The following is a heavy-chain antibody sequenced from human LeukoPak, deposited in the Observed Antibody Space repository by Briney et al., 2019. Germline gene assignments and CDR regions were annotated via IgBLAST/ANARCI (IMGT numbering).Heavy chain of an antibody. Sequence: GESLKISCKGSGYSFTSYWIGWVRQMPGKGLEWMGIIYPGDSDTTHSPSFQGQVTISADRSISTAYLQWSSLKASDTAMYYCARRKAGIAVAGPLFDYWGQGTLVTVSS. D-gene: IGHD6-19*01. V-gene: IGHV5-51*01. CDR1: GYSFTSYW. CDR3: ARRKAGIAVAGPLFDY. CDR2: IYPGDSDT. J-gene: IGHJ4*02.